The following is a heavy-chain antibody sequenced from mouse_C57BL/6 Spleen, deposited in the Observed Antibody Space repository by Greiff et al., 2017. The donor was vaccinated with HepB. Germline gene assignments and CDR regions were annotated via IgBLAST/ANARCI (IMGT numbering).Heavy chain of an antibody. D-gene: IGHD2-3*01. V-gene: IGHV1-39*01. Sequence: VQLKESGPELVKPGASVKISCKASGYSFTDYNMNWVKQSNGKSLEWIGVINPNYGTTSYNQKFKGKATLTVDQSSSTAYMQLNSLTSEDSAVYYCARSDGYYVYWYFDVWGTGTTVTVSS. J-gene: IGHJ1*03. CDR2: INPNYGTT. CDR1: GYSFTDYN. CDR3: ARSDGYYVYWYFDV.